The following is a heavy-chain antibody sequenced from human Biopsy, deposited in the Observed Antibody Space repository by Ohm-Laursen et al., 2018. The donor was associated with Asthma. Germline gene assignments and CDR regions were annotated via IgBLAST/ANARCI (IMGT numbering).Heavy chain of an antibody. D-gene: IGHD5-12*01. Sequence: ASVKVSCKSSGDSFSNYAISWVRQAPGQGLEWMGGLIPVLGTPDHAQMFEGRVTITADESTSTAYMELSSLSSEDTAVYYCARGYSGSDRIVYYYSGLEVWGQGTMVTVSS. V-gene: IGHV1-69*13. J-gene: IGHJ6*02. CDR3: ARGYSGSDRIVYYYSGLEV. CDR1: GDSFSNYA. CDR2: LIPVLGTP.